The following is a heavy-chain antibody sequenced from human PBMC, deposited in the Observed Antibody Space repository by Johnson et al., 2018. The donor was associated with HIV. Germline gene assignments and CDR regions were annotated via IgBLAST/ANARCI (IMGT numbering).Heavy chain of an antibody. J-gene: IGHJ3*02. D-gene: IGHD6-13*01. CDR2: IYSGGST. CDR3: ASRSNWYYPVGAFDI. Sequence: VQLVESGGGLVQPGGSLRLSCAASGFTVSSNYMSWVRQAPGKGLEWVSVIYSGGSTYYADSVKGRFTISRDNSKNTLYLQMNSLRAEDTAVYYCASRSNWYYPVGAFDIWGQGTMVTVSS. CDR1: GFTVSSNY. V-gene: IGHV3-66*01.